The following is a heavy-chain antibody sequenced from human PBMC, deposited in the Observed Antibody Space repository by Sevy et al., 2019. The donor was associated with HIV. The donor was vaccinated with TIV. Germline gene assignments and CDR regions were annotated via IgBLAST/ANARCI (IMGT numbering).Heavy chain of an antibody. CDR1: GHTLNRLG. Sequence: ASVKVSCKVYGHTLNRLGMHWVRQAPGKGSEWMGSFDPEDGETFQAQKFQGRVTMTDDTSTDTAYMELSSLRSEETAVYYCAATKDYYENSGSPFDYWGQGTMVTVSS. J-gene: IGHJ4*02. V-gene: IGHV1-24*01. D-gene: IGHD3-22*01. CDR3: AATKDYYENSGSPFDY. CDR2: FDPEDGET.